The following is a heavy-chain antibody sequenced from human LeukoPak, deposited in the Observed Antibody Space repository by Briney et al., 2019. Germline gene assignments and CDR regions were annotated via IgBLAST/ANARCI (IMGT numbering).Heavy chain of an antibody. J-gene: IGHJ4*02. CDR1: GFTFNDYA. Sequence: GGSLRLSCAASGFTFNDYAINWVRQAPGKGLEWVSVISGGTGGSTYYADSVKGRFTISRDNSKNTLYLQMNSLRAEDTAVYYCAKVSYSSSWYGDFDYWGQGTLVTVSS. V-gene: IGHV3-23*01. CDR2: ISGGTGGST. CDR3: AKVSYSSSWYGDFDY. D-gene: IGHD6-13*01.